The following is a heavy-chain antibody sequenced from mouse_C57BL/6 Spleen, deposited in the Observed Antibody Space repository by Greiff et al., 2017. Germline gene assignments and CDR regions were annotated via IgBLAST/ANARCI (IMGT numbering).Heavy chain of an antibody. Sequence: EVKLVESGGGLVKPGGSLKLSCAASGFTFSDYGMHWVRQAPEKGLEWVAYISSGSSTIYYADTVKGRFTISRDHAKNTLFLQMTSLRAEDTAMYYCARIADYYGSSHYAMDYWGQGTSVTVSS. CDR3: ARIADYYGSSHYAMDY. J-gene: IGHJ4*01. CDR2: ISSGSSTI. V-gene: IGHV5-17*01. D-gene: IGHD1-1*01. CDR1: GFTFSDYG.